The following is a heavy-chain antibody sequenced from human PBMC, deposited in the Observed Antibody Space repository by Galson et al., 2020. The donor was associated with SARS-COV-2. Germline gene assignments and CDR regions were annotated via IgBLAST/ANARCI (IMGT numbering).Heavy chain of an antibody. Sequence: ASVKVSCKVSGYTLTELSIHWVRQAPGKGLEWMGGFDPEDGETIYAQKFQGRVTMTEDTSTDTAYMELSSLRSEDTAVYYCATTIFRPLSYYYYGMDVWGQGTTVTVSS. J-gene: IGHJ6*02. V-gene: IGHV1-24*01. CDR1: GYTLTELS. D-gene: IGHD3-3*01. CDR3: ATTIFRPLSYYYYGMDV. CDR2: FDPEDGET.